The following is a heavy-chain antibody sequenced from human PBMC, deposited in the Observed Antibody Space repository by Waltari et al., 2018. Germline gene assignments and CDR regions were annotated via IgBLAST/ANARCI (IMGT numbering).Heavy chain of an antibody. CDR1: GFTFSSYS. CDR3: ARGLGVRGLDY. D-gene: IGHD3-10*01. Sequence: EVQLVESGGGLVKPGGSLRLSCAASGFTFSSYSMNWVRQAPGKGLEWVSSISSSSSYIYYADSVKGRFTISRDNSKNTLYLQMNSLRAEDTAVYYCARGLGVRGLDYWGQGTLVTVSS. J-gene: IGHJ4*02. V-gene: IGHV3-21*01. CDR2: ISSSSSYI.